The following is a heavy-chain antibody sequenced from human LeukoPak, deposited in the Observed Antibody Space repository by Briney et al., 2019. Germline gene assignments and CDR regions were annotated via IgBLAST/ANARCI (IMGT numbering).Heavy chain of an antibody. CDR1: GYTLTTQS. V-gene: IGHV7-4-1*02. CDR3: AREILRLDI. Sequence: GASVKVSCKASGYTLTTQSMNWVRQAPGQGLEWMGWINTDTGSSTYAQGFTGRFVFSVDTSVSTAYLHISSLKTEDTAVYYCAREILRLDIWGQGTMVTVSS. CDR2: INTDTGSS. J-gene: IGHJ3*02.